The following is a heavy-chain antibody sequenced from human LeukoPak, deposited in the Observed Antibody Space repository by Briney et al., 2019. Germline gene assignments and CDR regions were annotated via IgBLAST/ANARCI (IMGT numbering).Heavy chain of an antibody. V-gene: IGHV4-4*07. D-gene: IGHD6-13*01. CDR1: GGCISSYY. CDR2: IYTSGST. CDR3: ARDLRGWGAAGNPTKYYYMDV. J-gene: IGHJ6*03. Sequence: PSETLSLTCTVSGGCISSYYWSWIRQPAGKGLEWIGRIYTSGSTNYNPSLKSRVTMSVDTSKNQFSLKLSSVTAADTAVYYCARDLRGWGAAGNPTKYYYMDVWGKGTTVTVSS.